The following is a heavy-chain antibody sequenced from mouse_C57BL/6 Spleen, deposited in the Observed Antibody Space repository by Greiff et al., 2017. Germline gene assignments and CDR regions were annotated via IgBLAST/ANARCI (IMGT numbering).Heavy chain of an antibody. CDR2: INPNNGGT. V-gene: IGHV1-26*01. D-gene: IGHD2-2*01. CDR1: GYTFTDYY. Sequence: VQLQQSGPELVKPGASVKISCKASGYTFTDYYMNWVKQSHGKSLEWIGDINPNNGGTSYNQEFKGKATLTVDKSSSTAYMELRSLTSEDSAVYYCARAGGYPAWFAYWGQGTLVTVSA. CDR3: ARAGGYPAWFAY. J-gene: IGHJ3*01.